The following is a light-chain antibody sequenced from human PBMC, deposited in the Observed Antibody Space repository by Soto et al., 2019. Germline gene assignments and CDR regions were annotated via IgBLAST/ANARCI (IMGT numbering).Light chain of an antibody. CDR2: TDS. CDR3: QQYFSSPLT. CDR1: QGISSH. V-gene: IGKV1-8*01. J-gene: IGKJ4*01. Sequence: AIRMTQSPSSFSSSTGDRVTITCRASQGISSHLVWYQVKPGKAPRLLIYTDSYLESGVPSRFSGCGSGTDFTLTISSLQSEDFAVYYCQQYFSSPLTFGGGTKVEIK.